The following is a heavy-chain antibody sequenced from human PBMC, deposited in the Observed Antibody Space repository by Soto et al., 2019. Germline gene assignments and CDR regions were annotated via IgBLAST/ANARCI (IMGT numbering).Heavy chain of an antibody. CDR2: IYYSGST. Sequence: SETRSLTCTVSGGSISSYYWSWIRQPPGKGLEWIGYIYYSGSTNYNPSLKSRVTISVDTSKNQFSLKLSSVTAADTAVYYCARRWGDAFDIWGQGTMVTVSS. CDR3: ARRWGDAFDI. V-gene: IGHV4-59*08. CDR1: GGSISSYY. D-gene: IGHD3-16*01. J-gene: IGHJ3*02.